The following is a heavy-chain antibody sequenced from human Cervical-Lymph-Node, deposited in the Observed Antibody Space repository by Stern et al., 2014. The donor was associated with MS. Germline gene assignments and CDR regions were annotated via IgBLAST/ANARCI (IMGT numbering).Heavy chain of an antibody. V-gene: IGHV1-2*06. Sequence: QVQLVQSGAEVKKPGASVKVSCKASGYTFTAYYMHWVRQAPGQGLEWMGRINPNSGGTNYAQKFQGRVTMTRDTSINTAYMELSRLRSDDTALYYCAREAGLHYYFDSWGQGTLVTVSS. CDR2: INPNSGGT. CDR3: AREAGLHYYFDS. CDR1: GYTFTAYY. J-gene: IGHJ4*02. D-gene: IGHD6-19*01.